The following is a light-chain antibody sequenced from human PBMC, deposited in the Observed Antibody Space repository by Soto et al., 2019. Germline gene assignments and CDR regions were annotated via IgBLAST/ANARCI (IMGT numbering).Light chain of an antibody. V-gene: IGKV2-30*01. CDR3: MQGTYWPRLT. Sequence: DVVMTQSPLSLPVTLGQPASISCRSSQSLVYSDGNTYLNWFHQRPGQSPRRLIYNVSNRDSGVPDRFSCSGSGTVFTLKISRVEAEDVWVYYCMQGTYWPRLTFGGGTKVEIK. J-gene: IGKJ4*01. CDR1: QSLVYSDGNTY. CDR2: NVS.